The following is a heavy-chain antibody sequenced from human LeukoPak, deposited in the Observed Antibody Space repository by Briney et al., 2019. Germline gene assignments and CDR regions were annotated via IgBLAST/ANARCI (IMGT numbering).Heavy chain of an antibody. CDR3: ARVFRAGDPTGATFDQ. Sequence: SETLSLTCAVSGFSIRGGYYRGWLRQFPGKGLEGIASIYHTGRAYYKPSLKSRVTISVDTSKNHFSLKVNSVTAADTAMYYCARVFRAGDPTGATFDQWGQGTLVTVSS. CDR1: GFSIRGGYY. CDR2: IYHTGRA. V-gene: IGHV4-38-2*01. D-gene: IGHD7-27*01. J-gene: IGHJ4*02.